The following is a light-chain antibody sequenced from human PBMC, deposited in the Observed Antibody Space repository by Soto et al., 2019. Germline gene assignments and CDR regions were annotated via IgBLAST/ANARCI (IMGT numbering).Light chain of an antibody. CDR1: QTIISSY. V-gene: IGKV3-20*01. J-gene: IGKJ5*01. CDR3: QQYGRSLFT. Sequence: EVVLTQSPGTLSLSPGETVTLSCRASQTIISSYLAWYQQKPGQAPRLLIYGASSRATGIPDRFSGSGSGTDFTLTISGPAPEDSAVYYCQQYGRSLFTFGQGTRLEIK. CDR2: GAS.